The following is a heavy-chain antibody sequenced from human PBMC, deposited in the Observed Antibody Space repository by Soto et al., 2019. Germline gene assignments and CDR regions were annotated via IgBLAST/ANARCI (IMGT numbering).Heavy chain of an antibody. Sequence: EVQLLESGGGLVQPGGSLRLSCAASGFSFRNYAMTWGRQAPGKGLEWVSGLSGSGTMRYYADSVRGRFIISRDNAKNTLFLQMDNLRVEDSAVYYCAKEAEENENVPIPGDNWGQGTPVTVSS. CDR1: GFSFRNYA. CDR2: LSGSGTMR. V-gene: IGHV3-23*01. CDR3: AKEAEENENVPIPGDN. J-gene: IGHJ4*02. D-gene: IGHD1-1*01.